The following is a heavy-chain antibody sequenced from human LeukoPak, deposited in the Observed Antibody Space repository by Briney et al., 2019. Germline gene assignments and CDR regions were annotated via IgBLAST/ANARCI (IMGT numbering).Heavy chain of an antibody. CDR1: GGSISSYY. V-gene: IGHV4-59*01. D-gene: IGHD1-26*01. J-gene: IGHJ4*02. Sequence: SETLSLTCTVSGGSISSYYWSWIRQPPGKGLEWIGYIYYSGITNYNPSLKSRVTISVDRSKNQSSLKLSSVTAADTAMYYCARGSGSYYQGRDFDYWGQGTLVTVSS. CDR3: ARGSGSYYQGRDFDY. CDR2: IYYSGIT.